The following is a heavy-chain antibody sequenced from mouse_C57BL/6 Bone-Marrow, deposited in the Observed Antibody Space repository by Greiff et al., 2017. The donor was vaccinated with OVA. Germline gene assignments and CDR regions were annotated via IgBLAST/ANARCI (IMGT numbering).Heavy chain of an antibody. D-gene: IGHD3-2*02. CDR3: ARHGGDSSGYVNYFDY. CDR1: GYTFTEYT. CDR2: FYPGSGSI. V-gene: IGHV1-62-2*01. Sequence: LQESGAELVKPGASVKLSCKASGYTFTEYTIHWVKQRSGQGLEWIGWFYPGSGSIKYNEKFKDKATLTADKSSSTVYMELSRLTSEDSAVYFCARHGGDSSGYVNYFDYWGQGTTLTVSS. J-gene: IGHJ2*01.